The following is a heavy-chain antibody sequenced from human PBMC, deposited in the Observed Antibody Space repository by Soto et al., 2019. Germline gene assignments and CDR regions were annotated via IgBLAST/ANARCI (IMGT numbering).Heavy chain of an antibody. CDR3: ARDLVGSGSFHYYYYGMDV. CDR1: GYTFTSYA. J-gene: IGHJ6*02. CDR2: INAGNGNT. D-gene: IGHD3-10*01. V-gene: IGHV1-3*01. Sequence: ASVKVSCKASGYTFTSYAMHWVRQAPGQRLEWMGWINAGNGNTKYSQKFQGRVTITKDTSASTAYMELSSLRAEDTAVYYCARDLVGSGSFHYYYYGMDVWGQGTTVTVSS.